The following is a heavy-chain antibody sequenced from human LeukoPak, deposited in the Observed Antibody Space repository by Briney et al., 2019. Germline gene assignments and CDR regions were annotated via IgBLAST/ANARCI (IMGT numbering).Heavy chain of an antibody. CDR1: GYSISSGYY. CDR3: ARLVAAAGTLDY. V-gene: IGHV4-38-2*02. J-gene: IGHJ4*02. D-gene: IGHD6-13*01. Sequence: SETLSLTCTVSGYSISSGYYWGWIRQPPGKGLEWIGEINHSGSTNYNPSLKSRVTISVDTSKNQFSLKLSSVTAADTAVYYCARLVAAAGTLDYWGQGTLVTVSS. CDR2: INHSGST.